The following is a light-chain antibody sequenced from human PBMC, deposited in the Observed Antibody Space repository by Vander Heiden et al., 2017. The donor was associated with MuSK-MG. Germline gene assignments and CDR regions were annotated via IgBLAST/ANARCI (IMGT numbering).Light chain of an antibody. CDR1: HDIDNF. CDR3: QQEDNLPFT. Sequence: TQSPSSLSASVGDRVTITCQASHDIDNFLNWFQQKPGKAPKFLIYDASNLETGVPSRFSGSGSGTHFTFTISSLQPEDIATYYCQQEDNLPFTFGQGTKMEIK. J-gene: IGKJ2*01. CDR2: DAS. V-gene: IGKV1-33*01.